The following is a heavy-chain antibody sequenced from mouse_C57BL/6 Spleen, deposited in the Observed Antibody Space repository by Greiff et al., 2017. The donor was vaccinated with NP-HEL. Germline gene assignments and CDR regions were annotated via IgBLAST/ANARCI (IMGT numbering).Heavy chain of an antibody. CDR2: ISYDGSN. V-gene: IGHV3-6*01. J-gene: IGHJ2*01. CDR3: ARESNYVDY. CDR1: GYSITSGYY. Sequence: EVKLMESGPGLVKPSQSLSLTCSVTGYSITSGYYWNWIRQFPGNKLEWMGYISYDGSNNYNPSLKNRISITRDTSKNQFFLKLNSVTTEDTATYYCARESNYVDYWGQGTTLTVSS.